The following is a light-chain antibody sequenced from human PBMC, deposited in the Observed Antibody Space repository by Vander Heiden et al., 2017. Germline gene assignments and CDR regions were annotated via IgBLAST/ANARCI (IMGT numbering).Light chain of an antibody. J-gene: IGLJ2*01. CDR1: SSNIGAGYD. Sequence: QSVLTHPPSLSGAPGQMVTISCTGSSSNIGAGYDVHWYQQLPGAAPKLLINGNTNRPSGVPDRFSGSKSGTSASLAITGLQAEDEADYYCQSYDSRLTGHVVFGGGTKLTVL. CDR2: GNT. V-gene: IGLV1-40*01. CDR3: QSYDSRLTGHVV.